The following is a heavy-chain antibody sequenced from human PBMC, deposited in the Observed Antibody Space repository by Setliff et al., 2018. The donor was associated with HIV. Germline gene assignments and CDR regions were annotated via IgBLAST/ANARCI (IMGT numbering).Heavy chain of an antibody. CDR1: DDSITGNNW. CDR3: ARLHTDYGSWYFDA. D-gene: IGHD3-10*01. V-gene: IGHV4-4*02. J-gene: IGHJ5*02. Sequence: SETLSLTCTVSDDSITGNNWWNWVRQPPGKGLEWIGEIDHSGSTNYSPSLKSRVTMSVDKSKKQFSLKLTSMAAADTAVYYCARLHTDYGSWYFDAWGPGTLVTVSS. CDR2: IDHSGST.